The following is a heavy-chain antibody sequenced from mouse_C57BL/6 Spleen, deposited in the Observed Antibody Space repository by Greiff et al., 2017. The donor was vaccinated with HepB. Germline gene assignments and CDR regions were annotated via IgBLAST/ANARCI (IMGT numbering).Heavy chain of an antibody. CDR3: TTGLLRGKNYVDY. CDR1: GFNIKDDY. CDR2: IDPENGDT. J-gene: IGHJ2*01. Sequence: VQLQESGAELVRPGASVKLSCTASGFNIKDDYMHWVKQRPEQGLEWIGWIDPENGDTEYASKFQGKATITADTSSNTAYLQLSSLTSEDTGVYYCTTGLLRGKNYVDYWGQGTTLTVSA. D-gene: IGHD1-1*01. V-gene: IGHV14-4*01.